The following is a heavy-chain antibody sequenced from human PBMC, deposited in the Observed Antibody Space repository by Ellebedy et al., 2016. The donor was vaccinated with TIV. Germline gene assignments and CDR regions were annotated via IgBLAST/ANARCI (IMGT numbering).Heavy chain of an antibody. D-gene: IGHD3-22*01. V-gene: IGHV3-7*03. CDR2: INQDGSRM. CDR3: VRDGAYGDYSPGYYCMYV. J-gene: IGHJ6*02. Sequence: GESLKISCAASGFTFNSYWMSWVRQAPGKGLEWVANINQDGSRMYYVDSVKGRFTISRDNAKNSVYLRMNTLRVEDTAVYHCVRDGAYGDYSPGYYCMYVWGQGTTVTVSS. CDR1: GFTFNSYW.